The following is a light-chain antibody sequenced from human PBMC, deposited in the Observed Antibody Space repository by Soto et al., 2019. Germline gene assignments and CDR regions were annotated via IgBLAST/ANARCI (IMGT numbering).Light chain of an antibody. Sequence: PGERATLSCTASQSVTSSCLAWYQRKPGQAPRLLIHTTSIRATDITDRFSGSGSETDFTLTISRLEPEDSAVYYCQQCGGSPLFSFGPGTRVDI. V-gene: IGKV3-20*01. CDR3: QQCGGSPLFS. CDR1: QSVTSSC. J-gene: IGKJ3*01. CDR2: TTS.